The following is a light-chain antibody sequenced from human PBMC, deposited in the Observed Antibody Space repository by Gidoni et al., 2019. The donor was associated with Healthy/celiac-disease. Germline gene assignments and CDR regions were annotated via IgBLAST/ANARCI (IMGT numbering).Light chain of an antibody. CDR1: QSVSSF. CDR3: QQSSSWPLT. Sequence: ELALTQSPATLSLSPGERATLPCRASQSVSSFLAWYQQKPGQAPRLLIYGSSNRATGIPARISGSGSGTDFTLTISSLEPEDFAVYYCQQSSSWPLTFGGGTKVEIK. J-gene: IGKJ4*01. V-gene: IGKV3-11*01. CDR2: GSS.